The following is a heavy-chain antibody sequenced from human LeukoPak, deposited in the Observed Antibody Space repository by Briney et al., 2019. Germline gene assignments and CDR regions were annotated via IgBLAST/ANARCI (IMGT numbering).Heavy chain of an antibody. CDR3: ASFDWFDP. Sequence: GGSLRLSCAASGFTFSSYSMNWVRQAPGKGLEWVSYISSNGNTIHYADSVKGRFTISRDNAKSSLYLQMNSLRAEDTAVYYCASFDWFDPWGQGALVTVSS. J-gene: IGHJ5*02. V-gene: IGHV3-48*01. CDR1: GFTFSSYS. CDR2: ISSNGNTI.